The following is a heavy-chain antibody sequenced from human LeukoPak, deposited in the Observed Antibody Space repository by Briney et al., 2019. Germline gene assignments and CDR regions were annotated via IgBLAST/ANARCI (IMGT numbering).Heavy chain of an antibody. V-gene: IGHV1-46*01. CDR3: ARVEGDSSGQGIAFDI. CDR1: GYTFTSYY. CDR2: INPSGGST. D-gene: IGHD3-22*01. J-gene: IGHJ3*02. Sequence: ASVKVSCKASGYTFTSYYMHWVRQAPGQGLEWMGIINPSGGSTSYAQKFQGRVTMTRDMSTSTVYMELSSLRSEDTAVYYCARVEGDSSGQGIAFDIWGQGTMVTVSS.